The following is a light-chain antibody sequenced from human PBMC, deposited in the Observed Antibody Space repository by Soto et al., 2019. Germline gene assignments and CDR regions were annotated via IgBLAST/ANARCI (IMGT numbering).Light chain of an antibody. CDR3: QHRSNWPRLT. Sequence: EIVITQSPSTLSVSPGERATLSCRASQSVSNKLAWYQQKPGQAPRLLIYGASTRATGIPARFSGSGSGTDFTLTISSLEPEDFAVYYCQHRSNWPRLTFGGGTKVDIK. J-gene: IGKJ4*01. CDR1: QSVSNK. V-gene: IGKV3-11*01. CDR2: GAS.